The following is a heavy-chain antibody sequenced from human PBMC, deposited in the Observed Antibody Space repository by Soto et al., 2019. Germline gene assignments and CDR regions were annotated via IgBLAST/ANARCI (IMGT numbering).Heavy chain of an antibody. V-gene: IGHV4-31*03. J-gene: IGHJ6*02. CDR1: GGSISSGGYY. D-gene: IGHD6-6*01. CDR2: IYYSGST. CDR3: ARVSDGSSSGGMDV. Sequence: SETLSLTCTVSGGSISSGGYYWSWIRQHPGKGLEWIGYIYYSGSTYYNPSLKSRVTISVDTSKNQFSLKLSSVTAADTAVYYCARVSDGSSSGGMDVWGQGTTVTVSS.